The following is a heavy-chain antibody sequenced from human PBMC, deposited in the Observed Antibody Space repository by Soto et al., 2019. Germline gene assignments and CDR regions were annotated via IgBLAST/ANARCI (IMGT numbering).Heavy chain of an antibody. CDR3: ARDSEWELWDYYYYGMDV. D-gene: IGHD1-26*01. CDR1: GFTFSSYS. V-gene: IGHV3-48*01. J-gene: IGHJ6*02. CDR2: ISSSSSTI. Sequence: GSLRLSCAASGFTFSSYSMNWVRQAPGKGLELVSYISSSSSTIYYADSVKGRFTISRDNAKNSLYLQMNSLRAEDTAVYYCARDSEWELWDYYYYGMDVWGQGTTVTVSS.